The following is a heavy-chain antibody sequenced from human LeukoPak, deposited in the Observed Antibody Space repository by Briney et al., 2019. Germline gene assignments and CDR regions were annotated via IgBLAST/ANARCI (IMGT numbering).Heavy chain of an antibody. D-gene: IGHD6-19*01. J-gene: IGHJ4*02. Sequence: PSETLSLTCTVSGGSIRGYYWGWIRQPPGKGLEWIGEINHSGSTNYNPSLKSRVTISVDTSKNQFSLKLSSVTAADTAVYYCASSSGRNWGQGTLVTVSS. CDR2: INHSGST. CDR1: GGSIRGYY. V-gene: IGHV4-34*01. CDR3: ASSSGRN.